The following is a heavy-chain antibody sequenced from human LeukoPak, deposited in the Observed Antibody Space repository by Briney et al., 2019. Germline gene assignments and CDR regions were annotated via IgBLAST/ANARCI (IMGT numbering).Heavy chain of an antibody. CDR1: GGSISSYY. J-gene: IGHJ3*02. V-gene: IGHV4-59*01. CDR3: ARDRSGYCSSTSCLDAFDI. D-gene: IGHD2-2*01. Sequence: PSETLSLTCTVSGGSISSYYWSWIRQPPGKGLEWIGYIYYSGSTNYNPSLMSRVTISVDTSKNQFSLKLSSVTAADTAVYYCARDRSGYCSSTSCLDAFDIWGQGTMVTVSS. CDR2: IYYSGST.